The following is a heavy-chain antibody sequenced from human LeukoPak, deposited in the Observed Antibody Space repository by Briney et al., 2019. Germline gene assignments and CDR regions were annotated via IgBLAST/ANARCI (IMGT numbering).Heavy chain of an antibody. Sequence: GASVKVSCKASGYTFTSYGISWARQAPGQGLEWMGWISAYNGNTNYAQKLQGRVTMTTDTSTSTAYMELRSLRSDDTAVYYCARDGSYIGGVIVSGDYWGQGTLVTVSS. CDR2: ISAYNGNT. CDR1: GYTFTSYG. D-gene: IGHD3-16*02. J-gene: IGHJ4*02. V-gene: IGHV1-18*01. CDR3: ARDGSYIGGVIVSGDY.